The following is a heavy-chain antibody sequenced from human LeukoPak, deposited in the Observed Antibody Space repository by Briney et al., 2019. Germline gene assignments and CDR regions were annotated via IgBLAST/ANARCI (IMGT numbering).Heavy chain of an antibody. CDR1: GYTFTRYA. Sequence: ASVKVSCKASGYTFTRYAMNWVRQAPGQGPEWMGWINTNTGNPTYAQGFTGRFVFSLDTSVSTAFPQITSLKAEDTAVYYCARAPYDSSGYYVYWGQGTLVTVSS. J-gene: IGHJ4*02. CDR3: ARAPYDSSGYYVY. D-gene: IGHD3-22*01. CDR2: INTNTGNP. V-gene: IGHV7-4-1*02.